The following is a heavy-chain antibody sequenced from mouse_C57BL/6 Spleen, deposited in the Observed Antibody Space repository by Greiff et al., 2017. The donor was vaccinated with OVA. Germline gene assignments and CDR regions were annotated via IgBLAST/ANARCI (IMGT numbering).Heavy chain of an antibody. CDR3: ARRNRTYAMDY. CDR2: ISNLAYSI. CDR1: GFTFSDYG. J-gene: IGHJ4*01. Sequence: EVKLVESGGGLVQPGGSLKLSCAASGFTFSDYGMAWVRQAPRKGPEWVAFISNLAYSIYYADTVTGRFTISRANAKNTLYLEMSSLRSEDTAMYYCARRNRTYAMDYWGQGTSVTVSS. V-gene: IGHV5-15*04. D-gene: IGHD2-14*01.